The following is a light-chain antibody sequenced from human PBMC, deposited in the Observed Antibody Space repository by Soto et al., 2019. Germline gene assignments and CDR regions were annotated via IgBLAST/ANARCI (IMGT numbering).Light chain of an antibody. Sequence: DIVLTPSPLSSPVTLGQPASISCRSSQSLVHSDGTTYWTWLQQRPGQPPRLLIYMISNRCDGVPDRFSGSGAGTDFTLTISRVEADYVWVYYWMEATHAYTFGQGTKMEIK. CDR3: MEATHAYT. V-gene: IGKV2-24*01. CDR1: QSLVHSDGTTY. CDR2: MIS. J-gene: IGKJ2*01.